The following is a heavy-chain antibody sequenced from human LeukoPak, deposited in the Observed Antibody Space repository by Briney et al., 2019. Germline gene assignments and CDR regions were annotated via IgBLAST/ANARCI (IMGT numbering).Heavy chain of an antibody. V-gene: IGHV4-31*03. CDR3: ARGSSSWYTDVGPHWFDP. CDR2: IYYSGST. Sequence: SETLSLTCTVSGGSISSGGYYWSWIRQHPGKGLEWIVYIYYSGSTYYNPSLKSRVTISVDTSKNQFSLKLSSVTAADTAVYYCARGSSSWYTDVGPHWFDPWGQGTLVTVSS. J-gene: IGHJ5*02. CDR1: GGSISSGGYY. D-gene: IGHD6-13*01.